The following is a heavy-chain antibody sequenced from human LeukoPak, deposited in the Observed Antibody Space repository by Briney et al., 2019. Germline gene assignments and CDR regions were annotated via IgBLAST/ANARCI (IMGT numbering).Heavy chain of an antibody. V-gene: IGHV1-3*01. CDR2: INAGNGNT. CDR3: AMRYCSSTSCFQDAFDI. Sequence: ASVKVSCKASGYTFTSYAMHWVRQAPGQRLEWMGWINAGNGNTKYSQKFQGRVTITRDTSASTAYMELSSLRSEDTAVYYCAMRYCSSTSCFQDAFDIWGQGTMVTASS. CDR1: GYTFTSYA. J-gene: IGHJ3*02. D-gene: IGHD2-2*01.